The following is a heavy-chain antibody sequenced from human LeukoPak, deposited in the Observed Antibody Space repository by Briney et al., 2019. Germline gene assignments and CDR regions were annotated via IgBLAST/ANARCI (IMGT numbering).Heavy chain of an antibody. CDR2: INWNGGGT. J-gene: IGHJ4*02. D-gene: IGHD3-22*01. Sequence: AGGSLRLSCAASGFTFDDYGMSWVRQAPGKGQEWVSGINWNGGGTGYADSVKGRFTISRDSAKNSLYLQMNTLRAEDTALYYCARGASYYYDSSGYYNWGQGTLVTVSS. CDR1: GFTFDDYG. V-gene: IGHV3-20*04. CDR3: ARGASYYYDSSGYYN.